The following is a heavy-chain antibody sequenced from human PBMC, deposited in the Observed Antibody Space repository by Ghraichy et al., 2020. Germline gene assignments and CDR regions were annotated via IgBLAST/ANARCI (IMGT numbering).Heavy chain of an antibody. J-gene: IGHJ6*02. D-gene: IGHD5-18*01. CDR2: IIPMLPSP. CDR3: ASERGDFENGYSVAQPYDGMDV. CDR1: GGTFINST. Sequence: SVKVSCKASGGTFINSTINWVRQAPGLGLEWMGGIIPMLPSPNNAQKFQGRVTITADESTNTAYLELRSLTSEDTAVYYCASERGDFENGYSVAQPYDGMDVWGQGTTVIVSS. V-gene: IGHV1-69*13.